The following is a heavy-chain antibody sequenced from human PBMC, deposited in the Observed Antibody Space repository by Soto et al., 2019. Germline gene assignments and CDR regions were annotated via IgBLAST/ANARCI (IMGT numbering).Heavy chain of an antibody. CDR1: GFTFSSYS. J-gene: IGHJ4*02. Sequence: EVQLVESGGGVVQPGGSLRLSCAASGFTFSSYSMNWVRQAPGKGLEWVSNISSSSRIIYYADSVKGRFTISRDNAKNSLYMQMNSLRDEDTAVYYCAREGGVYGGHFDYWGQGTLVTVSS. CDR2: ISSSSRII. D-gene: IGHD4-17*01. V-gene: IGHV3-48*02. CDR3: AREGGVYGGHFDY.